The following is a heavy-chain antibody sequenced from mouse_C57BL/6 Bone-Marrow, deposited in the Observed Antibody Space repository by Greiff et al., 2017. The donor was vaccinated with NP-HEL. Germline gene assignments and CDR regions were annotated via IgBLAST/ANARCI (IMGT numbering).Heavy chain of an antibody. CDR2: IRSKSNNYAT. D-gene: IGHD2-2*01. CDR3: VKGYYYAMDY. CDR1: GFSFNTYA. Sequence: EVQGVESGGGLVQPKGSLKLSCAASGFSFNTYAMNWVRQAPGKGLEWVARIRSKSNNYATYYADSVKDRFTISRDDSESMLYLQMNNLKTEDTAMYYCVKGYYYAMDYWGQGTSVTVSS. V-gene: IGHV10-1*01. J-gene: IGHJ4*01.